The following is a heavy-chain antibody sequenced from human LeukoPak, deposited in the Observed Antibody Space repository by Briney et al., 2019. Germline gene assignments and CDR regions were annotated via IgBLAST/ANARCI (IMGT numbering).Heavy chain of an antibody. CDR3: AREIYCGGDCYHPIDY. D-gene: IGHD2-21*02. V-gene: IGHV4-31*11. J-gene: IGHJ4*02. CDR1: GGSFSGYY. CDR2: IYYSGST. Sequence: SETLSLTCAVYGGSFSGYYWSWIRQHPGKGLEWIGYIYYSGSTYYNPSLKSRVTISVDTSKNQFSLKLSSVTAADTAVYYCAREIYCGGDCYHPIDYWGQGTLVTVSS.